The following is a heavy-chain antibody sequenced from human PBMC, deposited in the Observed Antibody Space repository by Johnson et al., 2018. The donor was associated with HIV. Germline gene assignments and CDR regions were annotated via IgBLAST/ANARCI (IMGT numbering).Heavy chain of an antibody. J-gene: IGHJ3*02. CDR1: GFTFGSYP. V-gene: IGHV3-30-3*01. D-gene: IGHD6-6*01. CDR2: ICDGGSNN. Sequence: QVQLVESGGGVVQPGGSLRLSCAASGFTFGSYPMHWVRQAPGKGLEWVAVICDGGSNNYYADSVKGRFTISRDNSKNTLYLQMNSLRAEDTAVYYCARVGSSSLGAFDIWGQGTMVTVSS. CDR3: ARVGSSSLGAFDI.